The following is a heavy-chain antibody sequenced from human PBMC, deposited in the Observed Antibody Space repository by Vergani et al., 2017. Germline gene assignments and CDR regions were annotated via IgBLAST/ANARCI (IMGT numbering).Heavy chain of an antibody. V-gene: IGHV3-73*01. CDR3: TTYCSGGSCYSYAFDI. CDR2: IRSKANSYAT. Sequence: EMQLVESGGGLVQPGGSLRLSCAASGFTFSGSAMHWVRQASGKGLEWVGRIRSKANSYATAYAASVKGRFTISRDDSKNTAYLQMNSLKTEDTAVYYCTTYCSGGSCYSYAFDIWGQGTMVTVSS. CDR1: GFTFSGSA. D-gene: IGHD2-15*01. J-gene: IGHJ3*02.